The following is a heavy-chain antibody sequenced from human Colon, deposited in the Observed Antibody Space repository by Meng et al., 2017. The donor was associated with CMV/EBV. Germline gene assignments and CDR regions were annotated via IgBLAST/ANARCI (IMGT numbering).Heavy chain of an antibody. Sequence: ETLSLTCTVSGGSISSSGSYWGWIRQAPGKGLEWVSVLHSGGDAKYADSVKGRFTIARDASQNTLFLQMDSLRVEDTAVYYCATGAGSFLVWGQGTLVTVSS. J-gene: IGHJ4*02. V-gene: IGHV3-53*01. CDR2: LHSGGDA. CDR3: ATGAGSFLV. D-gene: IGHD3-10*01. CDR1: GGSISSSGSY.